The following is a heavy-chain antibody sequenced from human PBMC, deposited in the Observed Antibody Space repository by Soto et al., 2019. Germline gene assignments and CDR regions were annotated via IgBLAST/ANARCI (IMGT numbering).Heavy chain of an antibody. D-gene: IGHD6-6*01. CDR2: IYYSGST. CDR1: GGSISSYY. J-gene: IGHJ4*02. Sequence: SETLSLTCTVSGGSISSYYWSWIRQPPGKGLEWIGYIYYSGSTNYNPSLKSRVTISVDTSKNQFSLKLSSVTAADTAVYYCARGSSHQLVPLGYWGQGTLVTVSS. V-gene: IGHV4-59*01. CDR3: ARGSSHQLVPLGY.